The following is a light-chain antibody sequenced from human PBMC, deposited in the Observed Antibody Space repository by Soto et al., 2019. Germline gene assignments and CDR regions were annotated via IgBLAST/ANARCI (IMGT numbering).Light chain of an antibody. CDR3: QTWGTGIVI. CDR2: LNRDGSH. Sequence: QPVLTQSPSASASLGASVKLTCTLSSGHSNYAIAWHQQQPEKGPRYLMKLNRDGSHSKGDGIPNRFSGSSSGAERYLTISSLQPEDEADYYYQTWGTGIVIFGGGTKLTVL. J-gene: IGLJ2*01. V-gene: IGLV4-69*01. CDR1: SGHSNYA.